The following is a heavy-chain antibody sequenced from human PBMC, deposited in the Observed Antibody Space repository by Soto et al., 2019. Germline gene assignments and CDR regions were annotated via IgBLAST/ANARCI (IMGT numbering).Heavy chain of an antibody. V-gene: IGHV1-46*03. CDR2: INPSGGST. Sequence: ASVKVSCKASGYTFTSYYMHCVRQAPGQGLEWMGIINPSGGSTSYAQKFQGRVTMTRDTSTSTVYMELSSLRSEDTAVYYCARGGGCLGYYYYYMEVWGKGTTVTVSS. D-gene: IGHD3-16*01. J-gene: IGHJ6*03. CDR3: ARGGGCLGYYYYYMEV. CDR1: GYTFTSYY.